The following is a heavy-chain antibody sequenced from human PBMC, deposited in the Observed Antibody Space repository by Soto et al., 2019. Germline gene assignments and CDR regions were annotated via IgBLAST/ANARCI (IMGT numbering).Heavy chain of an antibody. CDR3: AKEGLEGTFGVVIPYPYGMDV. CDR1: GFSFSSYD. J-gene: IGHJ6*02. V-gene: IGHV3-30*18. D-gene: IGHD3-3*01. CDR2: ISYDGSNK. Sequence: GGSLRLSCAASGFSFSSYDMHWVRQAPGKWLEWVAVISYDGSNKYYADSVKGRFTISRDSSKNTLYLHMNSLRAEDTAVYYCAKEGLEGTFGVVIPYPYGMDVWGQGXTVTVYS.